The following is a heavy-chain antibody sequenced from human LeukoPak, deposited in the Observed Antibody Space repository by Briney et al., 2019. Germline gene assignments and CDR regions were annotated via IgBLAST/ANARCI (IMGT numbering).Heavy chain of an antibody. V-gene: IGHV3-30-3*01. J-gene: IGHJ4*02. CDR3: ARDMYSSGWEGSFDY. Sequence: GGSLRLSCAASGCTFSSYAMHWVRQAPGKGLEWVAVISYDGSNKYYADSVKGRFTISRDNSKNTLYLQMNSLRAEDTAVYYCARDMYSSGWEGSFDYWGQGTLVTVSS. CDR2: ISYDGSNK. D-gene: IGHD6-19*01. CDR1: GCTFSSYA.